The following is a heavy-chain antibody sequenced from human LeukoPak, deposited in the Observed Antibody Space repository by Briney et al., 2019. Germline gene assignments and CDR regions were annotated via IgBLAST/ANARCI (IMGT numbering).Heavy chain of an antibody. V-gene: IGHV4-59*08. D-gene: IGHD5-12*01. CDR1: VGSISSYY. J-gene: IGHJ3*02. CDR3: ARHHSGYAFGAFDI. CDR2: IYYSGST. Sequence: SETLSLTCTVSVGSISSYYWSLVGRPPGKGLEGLGYIYYSGSTNYNPSPKSRVTISVDTSKNQFSLKLSSVTAADTAVYYCARHHSGYAFGAFDIWGQGTTVTVSS.